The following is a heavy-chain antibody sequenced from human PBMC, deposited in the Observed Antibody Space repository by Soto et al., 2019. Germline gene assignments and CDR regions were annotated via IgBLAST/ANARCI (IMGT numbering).Heavy chain of an antibody. V-gene: IGHV4-38-2*02. D-gene: IGHD3-3*01. CDR2: IYHSGST. CDR3: ARDYDFWSGYRYFDY. Sequence: SETLSLTCAVSGYSISSGYYWGWIRQPPGKGLEWIGSIYHSGSTYYNPSLKIRVTISVDTSKNQFSLKLSSVTAADTAVYYCARDYDFWSGYRYFDYWGQGTLLTVSS. J-gene: IGHJ4*02. CDR1: GYSISSGYY.